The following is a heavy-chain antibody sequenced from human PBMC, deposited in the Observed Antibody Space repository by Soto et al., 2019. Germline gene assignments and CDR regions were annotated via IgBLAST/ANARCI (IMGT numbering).Heavy chain of an antibody. CDR1: GFTFSDYD. CDR2: ISRSGDST. V-gene: IGHV3-23*01. CDR3: AKSRSGYGPYWYFAV. J-gene: IGHJ2*01. Sequence: ERQLLESGGGLVQPGGSLRLSCAASGFTFSDYDMSWVRQAPGKGLEWVSSISRSGDSTYYADSVQGRFTISRDRSKNTLSLQANSLRSEDTAVYYCAKSRSGYGPYWYFAVWGRGTLVTVSS. D-gene: IGHD5-18*01.